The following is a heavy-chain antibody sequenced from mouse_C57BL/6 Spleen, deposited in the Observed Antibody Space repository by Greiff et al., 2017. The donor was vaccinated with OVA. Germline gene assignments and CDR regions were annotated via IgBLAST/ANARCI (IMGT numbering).Heavy chain of an antibody. CDR2: IYPRDGST. CDR1: GYTFTSYY. J-gene: IGHJ3*01. Sequence: QVQLQQSGPELVKPGASVKLSCKASGYTFTSYYINWVKQRPGQGLEWIGWIYPRDGSTKYNEKFKGKATLTVDTSSSTAYMELHSLTSEDSAVYFCARDDYDSPFAYWGQGTLVTVSA. V-gene: IGHV1-85*01. D-gene: IGHD2-4*01. CDR3: ARDDYDSPFAY.